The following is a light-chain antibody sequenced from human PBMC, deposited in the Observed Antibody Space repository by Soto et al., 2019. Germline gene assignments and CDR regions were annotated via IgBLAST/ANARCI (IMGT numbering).Light chain of an antibody. V-gene: IGKV3-20*01. CDR1: QPVNSGY. Sequence: GFTQSPGTLSLYPGEGATLSCRASQPVNSGYLAWYQQKPGQAPRLLMYGVSTRDTGIPDRFSGSGAGTDFTLTISRLEPGDFAVYYCQVYGSSPKTFGQGTKVDIK. J-gene: IGKJ1*01. CDR2: GVS. CDR3: QVYGSSPKT.